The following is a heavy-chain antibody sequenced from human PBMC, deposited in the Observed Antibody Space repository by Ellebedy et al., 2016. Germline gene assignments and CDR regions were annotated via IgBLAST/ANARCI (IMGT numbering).Heavy chain of an antibody. CDR3: ARETAGRRGGYYMDV. Sequence: SETLSLXXTVYGGSISSSYHYWSWIRQHPEKGLEWIGYIHSRGSTYYKPSLKSRVTISLDTSVNQFSLKLNSVTAADTAVYYCARETAGRRGGYYMDVWGKGTTVTVPS. V-gene: IGHV4-31*03. J-gene: IGHJ6*03. CDR1: GGSISSSYHY. CDR2: IHSRGST. D-gene: IGHD6-6*01.